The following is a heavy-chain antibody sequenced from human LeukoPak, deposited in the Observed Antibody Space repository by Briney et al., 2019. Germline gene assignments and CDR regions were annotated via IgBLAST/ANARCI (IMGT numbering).Heavy chain of an antibody. Sequence: SDTLSLACSLSGRSLNGYSWTWIRQPPGMRLEWFGHISYTGTTNYTPPLTTRVAISDDTSKTHFPRKLTSVPPADTPLFFCERRGGDWDSPGRDYWGQGTLVTVSS. J-gene: IGHJ4*02. CDR1: GRSLNGYS. CDR2: ISYTGTT. V-gene: IGHV4-59*08. CDR3: ERRGGDWDSPGRDY. D-gene: IGHD2-21*01.